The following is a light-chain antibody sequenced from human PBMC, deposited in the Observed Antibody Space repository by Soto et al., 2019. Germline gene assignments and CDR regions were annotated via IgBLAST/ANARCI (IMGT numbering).Light chain of an antibody. CDR3: SSYSSSSTL. CDR2: DVS. CDR1: SSDVGGYEY. J-gene: IGLJ2*01. V-gene: IGLV2-14*01. Sequence: QSALTQPASVSGSPGQSITISCTGSSSDVGGYEYVSWYQQHPGKAPKLMIYDVSNRPSGVSNRFSGSKSANTASLTISGLQAEDEADYYCSSYSSSSTLFGGGTKVTVL.